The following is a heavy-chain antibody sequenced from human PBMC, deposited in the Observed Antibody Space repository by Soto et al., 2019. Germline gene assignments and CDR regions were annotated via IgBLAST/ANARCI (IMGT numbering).Heavy chain of an antibody. CDR3: ARDAKYRDSRVYYDVFDS. Sequence: DVQLMESGGDLVQPGGSLRLSCAASGFTFGSDWMTWVRQAPGKGLEWVANIRKDGSQENYADSVKGRFSVSRDNAKESLYLQMKMLRIEDMAVYYCARDAKYRDSRVYYDVFDSWGQGTMVTVSS. CDR2: IRKDGSQE. D-gene: IGHD3-22*01. J-gene: IGHJ3*02. V-gene: IGHV3-7*05. CDR1: GFTFGSDW.